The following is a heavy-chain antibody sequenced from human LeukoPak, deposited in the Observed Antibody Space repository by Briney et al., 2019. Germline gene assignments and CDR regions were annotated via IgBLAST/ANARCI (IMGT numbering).Heavy chain of an antibody. CDR3: AKGKELLPTYDI. CDR1: GGTFSSYA. J-gene: IGHJ3*02. Sequence: SCKASGGTFSSYAMSWVRQAPGKGLEWVSAISGSGGSTYYADSVKGRFTISRDNSKNTLYLQMNSLRAEDTAVYYCAKGKELLPTYDIWGQGTMVTVSS. D-gene: IGHD1-26*01. CDR2: ISGSGGST. V-gene: IGHV3-23*01.